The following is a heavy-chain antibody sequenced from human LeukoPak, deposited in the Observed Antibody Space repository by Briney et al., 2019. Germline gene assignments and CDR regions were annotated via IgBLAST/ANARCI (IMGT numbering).Heavy chain of an antibody. V-gene: IGHV3-7*01. CDR3: VRDQGGAVSY. J-gene: IGHJ4*02. CDR2: IKQDGSEK. Sequence: PGGSLRLSCAASGFTFSNYWMSWVRQAPGKGLEWVANIKQDGSEKYYVDSVTGRFTISRDNAKNSLYLQMNSLRAEDTAVYYCVRDQGGAVSYWGQGTLVTVSS. CDR1: GFTFSNYW. D-gene: IGHD3-16*01.